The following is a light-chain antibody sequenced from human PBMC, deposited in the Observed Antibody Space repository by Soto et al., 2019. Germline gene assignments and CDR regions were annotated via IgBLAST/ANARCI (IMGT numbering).Light chain of an antibody. Sequence: EIALTQSPGTLSLSPGERATLSCRASQSLSSTYLAWYQQKPGQAPRVLIYGASSRATGIPDRFSGSGSGTDFTLTITRLAPEDFAIYYCQQYGSSPLTFGGGTRVEIK. CDR2: GAS. J-gene: IGKJ4*01. V-gene: IGKV3-20*01. CDR3: QQYGSSPLT. CDR1: QSLSSTY.